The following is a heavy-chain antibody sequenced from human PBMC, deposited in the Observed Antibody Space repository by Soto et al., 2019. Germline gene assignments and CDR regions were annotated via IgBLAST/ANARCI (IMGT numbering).Heavy chain of an antibody. V-gene: IGHV4-34*01. CDR2: INHSGST. J-gene: IGHJ4*02. CDR1: GGSFSGYY. Sequence: SETLSLTCAVYGGSFSGYYWSWIRQPPGKGLEWIGEINHSGSTNYNPSLKSRVTISVDTSKNQFSLKLSSVTAADTAVYYCARKVIAARPFDYWGQGTLVTVSS. D-gene: IGHD6-6*01. CDR3: ARKVIAARPFDY.